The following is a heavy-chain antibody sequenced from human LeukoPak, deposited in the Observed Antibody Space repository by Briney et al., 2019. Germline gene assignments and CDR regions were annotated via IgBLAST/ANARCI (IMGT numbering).Heavy chain of an antibody. CDR1: GGSISSGGYY. D-gene: IGHD3-3*01. CDR3: ARESGYGYYDFWSGYYVDY. Sequence: SETLSLTCTVSGGSISSGGYYWSWIRQHPGKGLEWIGYIYYGGSTYYNPSLKSRVTISVDTSKNQFSLKLSSVTAADTAVYYCARESGYGYYDFWSGYYVDYWGQGTLVTVSS. V-gene: IGHV4-31*03. J-gene: IGHJ4*02. CDR2: IYYGGST.